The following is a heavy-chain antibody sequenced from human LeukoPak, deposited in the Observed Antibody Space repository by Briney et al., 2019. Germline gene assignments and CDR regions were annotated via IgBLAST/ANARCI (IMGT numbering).Heavy chain of an antibody. CDR2: IYTSGST. D-gene: IGHD3-22*01. CDR1: GGSISSYY. Sequence: TSETLSLTCTVSGGSISSYYWSWIRQPAGKGLEWIGRIYTSGSTNYNPSLKSRVTMSVDTSKNQFSPKLSSVTAADTAVYYCARQDSSGYDDAFDIWGQGTMVTVSS. J-gene: IGHJ3*02. CDR3: ARQDSSGYDDAFDI. V-gene: IGHV4-4*07.